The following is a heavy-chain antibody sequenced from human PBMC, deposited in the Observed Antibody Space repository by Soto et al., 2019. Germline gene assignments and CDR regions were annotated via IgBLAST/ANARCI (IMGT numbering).Heavy chain of an antibody. V-gene: IGHV4-61*01. CDR2: IYYSGST. CDR1: GVSVNSGNYY. Sequence: SETLSLTCTVSGVSVNSGNYYWSWIRQPPGKGLEWIGYIYYSGSTNYNPSLKSRVTISVDTSKNQFSLKVSSVTAADTAVYYCARRYGGNFDYWGQGTLVTVSS. D-gene: IGHD1-26*01. CDR3: ARRYGGNFDY. J-gene: IGHJ4*02.